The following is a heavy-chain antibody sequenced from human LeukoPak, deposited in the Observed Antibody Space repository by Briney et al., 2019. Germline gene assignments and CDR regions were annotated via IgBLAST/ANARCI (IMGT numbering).Heavy chain of an antibody. CDR2: TYYSGST. V-gene: IGHV4-59*08. J-gene: IGHJ6*02. CDR1: GGSISSDY. CDR3: ARHVRGYGMDV. Sequence: SETLSLTCTVSGGSISSDYWIWMRQPPGKGLEWIGYTYYSGSTNYNPSLKSRVTISVDTSKNQISLMLSSVTAADTAVYLCARHVRGYGMDVWGQGTTVTVSS. D-gene: IGHD3-10*02.